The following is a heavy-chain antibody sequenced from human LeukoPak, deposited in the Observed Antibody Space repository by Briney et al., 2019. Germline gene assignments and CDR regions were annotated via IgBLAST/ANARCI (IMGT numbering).Heavy chain of an antibody. D-gene: IGHD1-26*01. CDR2: IGQDGSEK. Sequence: GGSLRLSCAASGFTFTSYWMSWVRQAPGKGLEWVAHIGQDGSEKYYVDSVKGRFTISRDNAKNSLYLQLNSLRAEDTATYYCARVLTVGATFDFWGQGTLVTVSS. CDR3: ARVLTVGATFDF. V-gene: IGHV3-7*04. J-gene: IGHJ4*02. CDR1: GFTFTSYW.